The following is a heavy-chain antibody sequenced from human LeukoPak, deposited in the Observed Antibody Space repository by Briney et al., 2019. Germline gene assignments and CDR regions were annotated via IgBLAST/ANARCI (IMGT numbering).Heavy chain of an antibody. Sequence: SETLSLTCTVSGGSISSSSYYWGWIRQPPGKGLEWIGSIYYSGSTYYNPSLKSRVTISVDTSKNQFSLKLSSVTAADTAVYYCVRDRDGLSGSYWGLFDYWGQGTLVTVSS. CDR3: VRDRDGLSGSYWGLFDY. V-gene: IGHV4-39*07. CDR2: IYYSGST. CDR1: GGSISSSSYY. J-gene: IGHJ4*02. D-gene: IGHD1-26*01.